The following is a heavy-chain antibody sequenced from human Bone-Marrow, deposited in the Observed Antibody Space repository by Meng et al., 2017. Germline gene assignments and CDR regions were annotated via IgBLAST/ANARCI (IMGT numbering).Heavy chain of an antibody. CDR1: GYSFTAYY. V-gene: IGHV1-2*06. J-gene: IGHJ4*02. CDR3: ARVPLTYYYGSGSEDY. CDR2: INPNSGGT. D-gene: IGHD3-10*01. Sequence: ASVKVSCKPSGYSFTAYYIHWVRQAPGQGLEWMGRINPNSGGTNYAQKFQGRVTMTRDTSISTAYMELSRLRSDDTAVYYCARVPLTYYYGSGSEDYWGQGTLVTVSS.